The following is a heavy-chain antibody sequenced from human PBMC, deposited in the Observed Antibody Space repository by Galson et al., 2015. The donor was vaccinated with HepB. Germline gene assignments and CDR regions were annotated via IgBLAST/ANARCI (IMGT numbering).Heavy chain of an antibody. V-gene: IGHV3-49*03. D-gene: IGHD6-19*01. Sequence: SLRLSCAASGFTFGDYVVSWFRQAPGQGLEWVGFIRNEAYGGTREYAASVKGRFTISRDDSKSIAYLQLNSLKSEDTALYYCARARMYSGAWWVRDFDYWGQGTLVTVSS. CDR2: IRNEAYGGTR. CDR1: GFTFGDYV. J-gene: IGHJ4*02. CDR3: ARARMYSGAWWVRDFDY.